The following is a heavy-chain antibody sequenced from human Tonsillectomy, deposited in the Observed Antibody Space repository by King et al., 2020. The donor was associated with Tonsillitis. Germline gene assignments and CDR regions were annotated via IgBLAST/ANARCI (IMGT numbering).Heavy chain of an antibody. J-gene: IGHJ2*01. D-gene: IGHD6-13*01. Sequence: VQLQESGPGLVKPSETLSLTCTVSGGSISSHHWSWIRPPPVKGVEWLGYIYYSGRTNYNPSLKSRVTISVDTSKNQFSLKLSSVTAADTAVYYCARRPWGSSWGFFDLWGRGALVTVSS. CDR2: IYYSGRT. CDR1: GGSISSHH. CDR3: ARRPWGSSWGFFDL. V-gene: IGHV4-59*11.